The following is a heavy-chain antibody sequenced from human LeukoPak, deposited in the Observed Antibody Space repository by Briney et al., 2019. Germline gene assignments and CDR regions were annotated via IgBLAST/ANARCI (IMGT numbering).Heavy chain of an antibody. V-gene: IGHV1-69*01. Sequence: GGSLRLSCAASGGTFSSYAISWVRQAPGQGLEWMGGIIPIFGTANYAQKFQGRVTITADESTSTAYMELSSLRSEDTAVYYCARTQDGRFLEWLHFIYWGQGTLVTVSS. D-gene: IGHD3-3*01. J-gene: IGHJ4*02. CDR1: GGTFSSYA. CDR2: IIPIFGTA. CDR3: ARTQDGRFLEWLHFIY.